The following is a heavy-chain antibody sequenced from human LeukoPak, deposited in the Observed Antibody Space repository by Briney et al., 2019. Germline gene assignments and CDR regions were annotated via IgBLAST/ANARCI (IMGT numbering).Heavy chain of an antibody. V-gene: IGHV1-2*02. Sequence: GASVKVSCKASGYTLSAYYIHWVRQAPGQGLEWMGWINPNSGGTNFAQKFQGRVTLTRDTSISTAHMELSGLRSDDTAVYYCARGDVLTGPHNWFDPWGQGTLVTVPS. CDR1: GYTLSAYY. CDR2: INPNSGGT. CDR3: ARGDVLTGPHNWFDP. D-gene: IGHD3-9*01. J-gene: IGHJ5*02.